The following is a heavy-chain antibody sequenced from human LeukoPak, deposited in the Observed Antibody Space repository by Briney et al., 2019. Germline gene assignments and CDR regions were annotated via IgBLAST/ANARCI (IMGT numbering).Heavy chain of an antibody. Sequence: SETLSLTCTVSGGSISSGSYYWSWIRQPAGKGLEWIGRMFLSGSTNYNPSLKSRVTMSVDTSKNHFYLNLISVTAADTAVYYCARTRVAAATWSIDYWGQGTLVTVSS. CDR2: MFLSGST. D-gene: IGHD2-2*01. CDR3: ARTRVAAATWSIDY. CDR1: GGSISSGSYY. J-gene: IGHJ4*02. V-gene: IGHV4-61*02.